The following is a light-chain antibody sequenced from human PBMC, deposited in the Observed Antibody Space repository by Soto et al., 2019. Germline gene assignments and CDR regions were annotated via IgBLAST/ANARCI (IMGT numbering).Light chain of an antibody. CDR2: DAS. CDR1: QSISSW. Sequence: QIAQPSSPPSSSLGDRNNNTFPASQSISSWLAWYQQKPGKAPKLLIYDASSLESGVPSRFSGSGSGTEFTLTISSLQPDDFATYYCQQYNSYLTFGQGTKVDIK. CDR3: QQYNSYLT. J-gene: IGKJ1*01. V-gene: IGKV1-5*01.